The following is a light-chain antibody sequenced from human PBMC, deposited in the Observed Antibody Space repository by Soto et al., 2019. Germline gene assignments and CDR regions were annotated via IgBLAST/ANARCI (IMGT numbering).Light chain of an antibody. V-gene: IGKV3-20*01. CDR1: QSVNFNH. CDR3: QQYGTPPIT. CDR2: GAS. J-gene: IGKJ5*01. Sequence: EIVLTQSPGTLSLSPGERATLSCRASQSVNFNHLAWYQQKPGQAPRPLIFGASIRGAGVPDRFSGSGSGTDFTLTISRLEPEDFAVYYCQQYGTPPITFGQGTRLEIK.